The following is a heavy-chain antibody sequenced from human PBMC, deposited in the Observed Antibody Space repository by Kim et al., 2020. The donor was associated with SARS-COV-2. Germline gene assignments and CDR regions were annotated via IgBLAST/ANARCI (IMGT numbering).Heavy chain of an antibody. V-gene: IGHV3-23*01. CDR1: GFTFSSYA. CDR2: ISGSGGST. D-gene: IGHD5-18*01. CDR3: AKDWGQLWLRGADY. Sequence: GGSLRLSCAASGFTFSSYAMSWVRQAPGKGLEWVSAISGSGGSTYYADSVKGRFTISRDNSKNTLYLQMNSLRAEDTAVYYCAKDWGQLWLRGADYWGQGTLVTVSS. J-gene: IGHJ4*02.